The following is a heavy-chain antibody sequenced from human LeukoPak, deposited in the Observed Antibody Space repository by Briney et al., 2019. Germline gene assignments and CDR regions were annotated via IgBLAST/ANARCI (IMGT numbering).Heavy chain of an antibody. V-gene: IGHV4-39*07. CDR1: GGSISSSSYY. CDR3: ARDRGQVLWFGELLGSYFDY. Sequence: PSETLSLTCTVSGGSISSSSYYWGWIRQPPGKGLEWIGSIYYSGSTYYNPSLKSRVTISVDTSKNQFSLKLSSVIAADTAVYYCARDRGQVLWFGELLGSYFDYWGQGTLVTVSS. CDR2: IYYSGST. D-gene: IGHD3-10*01. J-gene: IGHJ4*02.